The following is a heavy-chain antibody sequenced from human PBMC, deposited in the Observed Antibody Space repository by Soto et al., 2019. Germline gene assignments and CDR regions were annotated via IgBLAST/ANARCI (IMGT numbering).Heavy chain of an antibody. Sequence: QVQLQESGPGLVKPSETLSLTCTVSGGSITNYYCRWFRQPPGKGLEWIGYINYDGYSAYNLSLKXXVXXSMDASKTQFSLMLESVTATDTAVYYCARHGFGPLHGLVDVWGPGTTVIVSS. J-gene: IGHJ6*02. CDR2: INYDGYS. CDR3: ARHGFGPLHGLVDV. V-gene: IGHV4-59*08. CDR1: GGSITNYY. D-gene: IGHD3-10*01.